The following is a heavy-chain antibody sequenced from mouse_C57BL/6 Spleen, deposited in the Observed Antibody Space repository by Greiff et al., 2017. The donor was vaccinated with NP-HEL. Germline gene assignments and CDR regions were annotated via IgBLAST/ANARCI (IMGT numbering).Heavy chain of an antibody. CDR3: AREDDYDGGFAY. D-gene: IGHD2-4*01. CDR1: GYTFTSYW. V-gene: IGHV1-61*01. CDR2: IYPSDSET. Sequence: QVQLQQPGAELVRPGSSVKLSCKASGYTFTSYWMDWVKQRPGQGLEWIGNIYPSDSETHYNQKFKDKATLTVDKSSSTAYMQLSSLTSEDSAVYYCAREDDYDGGFAYWGQGTLVTVSA. J-gene: IGHJ3*01.